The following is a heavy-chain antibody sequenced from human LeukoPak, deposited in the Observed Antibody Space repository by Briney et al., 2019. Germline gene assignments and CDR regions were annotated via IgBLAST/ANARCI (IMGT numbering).Heavy chain of an antibody. CDR1: GSTFSNYW. J-gene: IGHJ6*02. CDR2: IKQDGSEK. Sequence: GGSLRLSCAASGSTFSNYWMSWVRQAPGKGLEWVGNIKQDGSEKYYVDSVKGRFTISRDNARNSLDLQMNSLSADDTAVYYCARSGGYLCSGGSCYQDPTYYYYGMDVWGQGTTVTVSS. CDR3: ARSGGYLCSGGSCYQDPTYYYYGMDV. V-gene: IGHV3-7*01. D-gene: IGHD2-15*01.